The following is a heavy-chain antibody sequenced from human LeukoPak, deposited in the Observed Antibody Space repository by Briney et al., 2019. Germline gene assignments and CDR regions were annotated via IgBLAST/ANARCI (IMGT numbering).Heavy chain of an antibody. CDR2: INSDGSST. Sequence: GGSLRLSCAASGFTFSSHWMHWVRQTPGKGLVWVSRINSDGSSTSYADSVKGRFTISRDNAKNTLYLQMNSLRAEDTAVYYCARGYYYYYGMDVWGQGTTVTVSS. V-gene: IGHV3-74*01. CDR3: ARGYYYYYGMDV. J-gene: IGHJ6*02. CDR1: GFTFSSHW.